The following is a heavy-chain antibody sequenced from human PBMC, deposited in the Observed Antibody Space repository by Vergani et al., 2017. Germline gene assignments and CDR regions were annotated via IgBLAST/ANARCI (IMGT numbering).Heavy chain of an antibody. CDR3: ARDGGGTAILSAFDI. J-gene: IGHJ3*02. Sequence: EVQLLESGGGLVQPGGSLRLSCAASGFTFSSYAMNWVRQAPGKGLEWVSSISSSSSYIYYADSVKGRFTISRDNAKNSLYLQMNSLRAEDTAVYYCARDGGGTAILSAFDIWGQGTMVTVSS. D-gene: IGHD2-21*02. CDR2: ISSSSSYI. V-gene: IGHV3-21*01. CDR1: GFTFSSYA.